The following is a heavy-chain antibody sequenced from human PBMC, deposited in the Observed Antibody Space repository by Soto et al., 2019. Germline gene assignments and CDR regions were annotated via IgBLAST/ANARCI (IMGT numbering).Heavy chain of an antibody. D-gene: IGHD6-6*01. CDR3: ARDLTMVRRIQYRSSSDYYYYYGMDV. V-gene: IGHV1-2*04. J-gene: IGHJ6*02. CDR2: INPNSGGT. CDR1: GYTFTGYY. Sequence: ASVKVSCKASGYTFTGYYMHWVRQAPGQGLEWMGWINPNSGGTNYAQKFQGWVTMTRDTSISTAYMELSRLRSDDTAVYYCARDLTMVRRIQYRSSSDYYYYYGMDVWGQGTTVTVSS.